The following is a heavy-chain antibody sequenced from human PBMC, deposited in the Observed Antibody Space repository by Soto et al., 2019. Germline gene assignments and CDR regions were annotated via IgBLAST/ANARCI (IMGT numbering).Heavy chain of an antibody. D-gene: IGHD4-4*01. CDR3: ASGGIVAVPAALSSYDDYTNYRFDS. V-gene: IGHV1-69*01. J-gene: IGHJ4*02. Sequence: QVQLAQSGAEVRKPGSSVKVSCRASGGSFSDFAFSWVRQAPGQGLEWMGGIIPMFAATKYAQRFQGRVTITANASTSTVYIAMSSLTSDDSAVDYCASGGIVAVPAALSSYDDYTNYRFDSWGQGTLVSVSS. CDR2: IIPMFAAT. CDR1: GGSFSDFA.